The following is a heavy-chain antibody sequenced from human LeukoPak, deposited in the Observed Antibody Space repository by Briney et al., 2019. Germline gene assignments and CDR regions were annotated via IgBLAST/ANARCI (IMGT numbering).Heavy chain of an antibody. V-gene: IGHV4-61*01. CDR1: GGSVNSGSYF. Sequence: SETLSLTCTVSGGSVNSGSYFWSWIRQPPGKGLEWIGYIQNSARTNYNPSLESRVTISVDSSKDLFSLRLSSVTAADTAVYYCATDYSNFYGMDVWGQGTTVTVSS. D-gene: IGHD4-11*01. J-gene: IGHJ6*02. CDR3: ATDYSNFYGMDV. CDR2: IQNSART.